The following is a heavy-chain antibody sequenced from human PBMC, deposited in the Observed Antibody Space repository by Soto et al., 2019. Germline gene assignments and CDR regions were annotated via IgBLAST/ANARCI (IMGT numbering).Heavy chain of an antibody. CDR2: TFNFDGSL. D-gene: IGHD2-15*01. Sequence: EGQLVESGGRLVKPGGSLSLSCAASGFALSTYSIGWVRQAPGKGLEWVSFTFNFDGSLYYADSVKGRFAICRDNAKNSVYLQMNSLRAEDTAVYYCAREEGYCGGGSCFRSAFDLWGQGTVVTVSS. CDR1: GFALSTYS. V-gene: IGHV3-21*01. J-gene: IGHJ3*01. CDR3: AREEGYCGGGSCFRSAFDL.